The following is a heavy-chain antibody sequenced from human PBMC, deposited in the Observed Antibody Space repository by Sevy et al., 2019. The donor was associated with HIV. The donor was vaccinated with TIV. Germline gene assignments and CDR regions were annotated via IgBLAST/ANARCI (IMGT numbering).Heavy chain of an antibody. CDR1: GFSLNSYW. CDR2: IKQDGSVK. J-gene: IGHJ4*02. CDR3: VRAIAADGSF. Sequence: GGSLRLSCAASGFSLNSYWMSWVRQAPGKGLEWVANIKQDGSVKYYVDSVKGRFTISRDNARNLLYPQMNSLRAEDTALYYCVRAIAADGSFWGQGTLVTVSS. D-gene: IGHD6-13*01. V-gene: IGHV3-7*01.